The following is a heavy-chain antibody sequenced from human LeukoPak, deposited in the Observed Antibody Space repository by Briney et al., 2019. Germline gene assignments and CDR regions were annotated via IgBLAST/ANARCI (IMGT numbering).Heavy chain of an antibody. J-gene: IGHJ4*02. V-gene: IGHV3-15*05. Sequence: GGSLRLSCAASGFIFSYVWMRGVRQAPGKGVEWVARISSRGDGGTTEYAAPVKDRFTISREEAKIVLYLQMNSLKSEDTALYFFSEGFDYWGQGTLVTVS. CDR1: GFIFSYVW. CDR2: ISSRGDGGTT. CDR3: SEGFDY. D-gene: IGHD2/OR15-2a*01.